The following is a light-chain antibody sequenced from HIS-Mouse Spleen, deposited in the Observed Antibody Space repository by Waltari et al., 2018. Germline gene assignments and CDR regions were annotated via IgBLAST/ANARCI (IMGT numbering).Light chain of an antibody. CDR2: DVS. CDR3: SSYTSSSTEV. V-gene: IGLV2-14*03. J-gene: IGLJ2*01. CDR1: SSDVGGYNY. Sequence: QSALTQPASVSGSPGQSITISCTGTSSDVGGYNYVSWYQQHPGKAPKLLIYDVSNRPSWLSNRFSGSKSGNTASLTISGLQAEDEADYDCSSYTSSSTEVFGGGTKLTVL.